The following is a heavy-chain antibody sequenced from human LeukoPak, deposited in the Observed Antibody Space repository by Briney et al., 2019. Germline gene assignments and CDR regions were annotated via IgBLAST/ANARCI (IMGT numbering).Heavy chain of an antibody. D-gene: IGHD4/OR15-4a*01. CDR2: ISGYNDNT. CDR3: ASGDYGDPPLNY. Sequence: ASVKVSCKASGYTFTNYAISWVRQAPGQGLEWMGWISGYNDNTNYAQKVQGRVTMTTDTSTSTAYMELRSLRSDDTAVYYCASGDYGDPPLNYWGQGTLVTVSS. V-gene: IGHV1-18*01. CDR1: GYTFTNYA. J-gene: IGHJ4*02.